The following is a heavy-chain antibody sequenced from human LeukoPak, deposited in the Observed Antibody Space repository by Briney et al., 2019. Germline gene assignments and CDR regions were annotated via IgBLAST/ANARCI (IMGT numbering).Heavy chain of an antibody. J-gene: IGHJ4*02. CDR2: ISGSGSAI. D-gene: IGHD3-9*01. V-gene: IGHV3-48*03. CDR1: GFTFSSYE. CDR3: ARVGYFAGYY. Sequence: GGSLRLSCAASGFTFSSYEMNWVRQAPGKGLEWVSYISGSGSAIYYADSVKGRFTISRDNAKNSLYLQMNSLRAEDTAVYYCARVGYFAGYYWGQGTLVTVSS.